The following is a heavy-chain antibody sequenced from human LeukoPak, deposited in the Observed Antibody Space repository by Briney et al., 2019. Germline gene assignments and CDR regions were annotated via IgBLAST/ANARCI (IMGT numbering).Heavy chain of an antibody. CDR1: GGSISSYY. V-gene: IGHV4-59*01. J-gene: IGHJ5*02. CDR2: IYYSGST. CDR3: ARGGSGWYRGWFDP. Sequence: SETLTLTCTVSGGSISSYYWSWIRQPPGKGRGGIGYIYYSGSTNYNPSLKSRVTISVDTSKNQFSLKLSSVTAADTAVYYCARGGSGWYRGWFDPWGQGTLVTVSS. D-gene: IGHD6-19*01.